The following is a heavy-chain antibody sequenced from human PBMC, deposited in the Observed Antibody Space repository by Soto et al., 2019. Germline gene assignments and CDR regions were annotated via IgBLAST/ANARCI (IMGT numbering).Heavy chain of an antibody. J-gene: IGHJ6*03. D-gene: IGHD2-2*01. V-gene: IGHV1-8*01. Sequence: GASVKVSCKASGDTFTSYDINWVRQATGQGLEWMGWMNPNSGNTGYAQKFQGRVTMTRNTSISTAYMELSSLRSEDTAVYYCARGIVVVPAAMRGYYYYYMDVWGKGTTVTVSS. CDR1: GDTFTSYD. CDR2: MNPNSGNT. CDR3: ARGIVVVPAAMRGYYYYYMDV.